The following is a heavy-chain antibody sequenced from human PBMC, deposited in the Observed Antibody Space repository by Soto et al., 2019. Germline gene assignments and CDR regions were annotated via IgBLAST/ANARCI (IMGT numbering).Heavy chain of an antibody. Sequence: GGSLRLSCAASGFTVSSHYMSWVRQAPGKGLEWVSVIYSGGSTYYTDSVKGRFTISRDNSKNTLFLQMNSLRAEDTAVYYCGRDYYGGNSRYFDLGGRGPRVPVSS. CDR1: GFTVSSHY. D-gene: IGHD2-21*02. CDR2: IYSGGST. CDR3: GRDYYGGNSRYFDL. V-gene: IGHV3-66*01. J-gene: IGHJ2*01.